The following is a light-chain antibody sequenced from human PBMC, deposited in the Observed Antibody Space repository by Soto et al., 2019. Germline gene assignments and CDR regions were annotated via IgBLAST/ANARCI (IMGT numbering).Light chain of an antibody. Sequence: EIVLTQSPGTLSLSPGERATLSCRTSQSVSSSYLSWYQQKHGQAPRLLLHVAASRATGIPVRLRVSGSGTDFTLTSSRLEHEDFAVYYCQPYGSPQLTFGQGTKVDIK. CDR2: VAA. CDR3: QPYGSPQLT. CDR1: QSVSSSY. V-gene: IGKV3-20*01. J-gene: IGKJ1*01.